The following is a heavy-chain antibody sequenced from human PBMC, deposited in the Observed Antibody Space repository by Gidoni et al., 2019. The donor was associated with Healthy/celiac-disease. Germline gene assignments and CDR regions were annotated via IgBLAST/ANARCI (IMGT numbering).Heavy chain of an antibody. CDR2: MSSSSSYI. J-gene: IGHJ6*02. CDR3: ARDGALYGMDV. V-gene: IGHV3-21*01. Sequence: EVQLMESGGGLVKPEGSLSLSCAASGFTFRRYSMNWVRQAPGKGLEWVLTMSSSSSYIYYADSEKGRFTISRDNAKNSLDLQMNSLRGEDTAVYYCARDGALYGMDVWGQGTTVTVSS. CDR1: GFTFRRYS. D-gene: IGHD3-16*01.